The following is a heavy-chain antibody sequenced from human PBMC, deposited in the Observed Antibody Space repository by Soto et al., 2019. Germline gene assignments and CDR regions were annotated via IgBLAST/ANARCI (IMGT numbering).Heavy chain of an antibody. V-gene: IGHV1-69*01. Sequence: QVQLVQSGAEVKKPGSSVKVSCKASGGTFSSYAISWVRQAPGQGLEWMGGIIPIFGTANYAQKFQGRVTITADESTSPAYMELSSLRSEDTAVYYCARGSGGWSNLEYYYYGMDVWGQGTTVTVSS. CDR1: GGTFSSYA. CDR2: IIPIFGTA. J-gene: IGHJ6*02. D-gene: IGHD2-15*01. CDR3: ARGSGGWSNLEYYYYGMDV.